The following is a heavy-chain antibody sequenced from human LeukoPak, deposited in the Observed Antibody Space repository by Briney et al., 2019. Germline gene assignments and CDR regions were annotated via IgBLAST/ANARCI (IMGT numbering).Heavy chain of an antibody. CDR3: AKGSYSGSYCYFDY. D-gene: IGHD1-26*01. J-gene: IGHJ4*02. CDR1: GFTFSSYA. V-gene: IGHV3-23*01. CDR2: ISGSGGST. Sequence: PGGSLRLSCAASGFTFSSYAMSWVRQAPGKGLEWVSAISGSGGSTYYADSVKGRFTISRDDSKNALYLQMSSLRAEDTAIYFCAKGSYSGSYCYFDYWGQGILVTVSS.